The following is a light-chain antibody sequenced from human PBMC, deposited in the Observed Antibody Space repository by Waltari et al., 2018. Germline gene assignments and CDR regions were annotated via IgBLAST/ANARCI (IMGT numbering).Light chain of an antibody. CDR2: DVG. Sequence: QSALTQPASVSGFPGQSLTISCTRSSSYLGGFSFVSWYQQHPGKAPKRIIYDVGHRPSGVSNRFSGSKSGNTASLTISGLQPEDEADYYCSSYTYINPPFLFGTGTKVTLL. J-gene: IGLJ1*01. V-gene: IGLV2-14*03. CDR1: SSYLGGFSF. CDR3: SSYTYINPPFL.